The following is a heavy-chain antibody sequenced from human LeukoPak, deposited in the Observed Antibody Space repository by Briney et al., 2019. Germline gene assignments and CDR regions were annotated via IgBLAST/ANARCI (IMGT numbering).Heavy chain of an antibody. CDR2: ISLSGQT. Sequence: GSLRLSCAASGFTFRSYSMNWVRQPPGQGLEWIGEISLSGQTNFNPSLNGRVTMSLDESRNQLSLKLTSVTAADTAIYYCSRESGAFCPFGYWGQGTLVIVPP. CDR1: GFTFRSYSM. J-gene: IGHJ4*02. D-gene: IGHD1-26*01. CDR3: SRESGAFCPFGY. V-gene: IGHV4-4*02.